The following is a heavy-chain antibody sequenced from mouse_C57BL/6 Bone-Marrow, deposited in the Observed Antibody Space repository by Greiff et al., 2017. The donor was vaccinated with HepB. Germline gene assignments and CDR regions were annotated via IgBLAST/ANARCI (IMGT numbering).Heavy chain of an antibody. CDR3: ARERGGAMDY. Sequence: EVQRVESEGGLVQPGSSMKLSCTASGFTFSDYYMAWVRQVPEKGLEWVANINYDGSSTYYLDSLKSRFIISRDNAKNILYLQMSSLKSEDTATYYCARERGGAMDYWGQGTSVTVSS. V-gene: IGHV5-16*01. J-gene: IGHJ4*01. CDR1: GFTFSDYY. CDR2: INYDGSST.